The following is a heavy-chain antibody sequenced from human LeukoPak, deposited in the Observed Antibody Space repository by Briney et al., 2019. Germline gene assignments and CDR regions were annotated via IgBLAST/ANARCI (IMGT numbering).Heavy chain of an antibody. CDR2: ISRSGGST. J-gene: IGHJ6*03. V-gene: IGHV3-23*01. CDR1: GSTFSNYA. Sequence: PGGSLRLSCAASGSTFSNYAMSWVRQAPGKGLEWVSAISRSGGSTYYADSVKGRFTISRDNSKNTLYLQMNSLRAEDTAVYYCAKAPDIVVVPHYSYYYYMDVWGKGTTVTVSS. D-gene: IGHD2-2*01. CDR3: AKAPDIVVVPHYSYYYYMDV.